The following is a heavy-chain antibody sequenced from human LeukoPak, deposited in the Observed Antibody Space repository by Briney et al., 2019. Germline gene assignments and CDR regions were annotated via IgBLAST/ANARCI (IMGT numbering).Heavy chain of an antibody. CDR3: ARDPIVGDTGGGDY. V-gene: IGHV3-7*01. J-gene: IGHJ4*02. CDR1: GFTFSSYW. Sequence: GGSLRLSCAASGFTFSSYWMTWVRQAPGKGLEWVSNINGDGSIENYVHSVRGRFSIFRDNAKDALYLQMNSLIVDDTAIYYCARDPIVGDTGGGDYWGQGTLVTVSS. CDR2: INGDGSIE. D-gene: IGHD1-26*01.